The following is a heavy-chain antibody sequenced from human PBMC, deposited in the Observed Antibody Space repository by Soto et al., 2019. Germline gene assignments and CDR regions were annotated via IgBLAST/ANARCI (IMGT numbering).Heavy chain of an antibody. CDR3: AKDLEVVGANRWGYDS. CDR1: GFTFRNYG. V-gene: IGHV3-30*02. D-gene: IGHD1-26*01. Sequence: GGSLRLSCEASGFTFRNYGMHWVRQTPVKGLEWVAGIQYDGSKKYYAESVKGRFTISRDNSKNTLYLEIDSLRAEDTAVYYCAKDLEVVGANRWGYDSWGQGTLVTVSS. J-gene: IGHJ5*01. CDR2: IQYDGSKK.